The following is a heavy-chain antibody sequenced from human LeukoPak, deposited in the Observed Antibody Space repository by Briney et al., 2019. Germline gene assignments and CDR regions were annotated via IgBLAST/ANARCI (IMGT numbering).Heavy chain of an antibody. CDR2: IYHSGST. Sequence: ASETLSLTCAVSGYSISSGYYWGWIRQPPGKGLEWIGSIYHSGSTYYNPSLKSRVTISVDTSKNQFSLKLSSVTAADTAVCYCARGIKVDYWGQGTLVTVSS. CDR1: GYSISSGYY. V-gene: IGHV4-38-2*01. D-gene: IGHD1-14*01. CDR3: ARGIKVDY. J-gene: IGHJ4*02.